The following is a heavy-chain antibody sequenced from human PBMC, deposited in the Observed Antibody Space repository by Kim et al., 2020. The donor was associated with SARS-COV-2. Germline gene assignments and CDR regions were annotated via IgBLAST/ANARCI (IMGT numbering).Heavy chain of an antibody. CDR2: ISSSGSTI. CDR3: ARVRGAAGPFYYYYYGMDL. J-gene: IGHJ6*02. Sequence: GGSLRLSCAASGFTFSDYYMSWIRQAPGKGLEWVSYISSSGSTIYYADSVKGRFTISRDNAKNSLYLQMNSLRAEDTAVYYCARVRGAAGPFYYYYYGMDLWGHGTTVTVSS. V-gene: IGHV3-11*01. CDR1: GFTFSDYY. D-gene: IGHD6-13*01.